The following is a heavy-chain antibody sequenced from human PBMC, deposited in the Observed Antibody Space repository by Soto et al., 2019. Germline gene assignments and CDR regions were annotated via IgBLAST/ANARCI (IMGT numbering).Heavy chain of an antibody. CDR2: ISAYNGNT. V-gene: IGHV1-18*01. J-gene: IGHJ4*02. CDR3: ARVLENRPPHYSSGRGLGW. Sequence: QVQLVQSGAEVKKPGASVKVSCKASGYTFTSYGISWVRQAPGQGLEWMGWISAYNGNTNYAQKLQGRVTMTTDTSTSTAYMELRSLRSYDTAVYYCARVLENRPPHYSSGRGLGWWGQGTLVTVSS. D-gene: IGHD6-19*01. CDR1: GYTFTSYG.